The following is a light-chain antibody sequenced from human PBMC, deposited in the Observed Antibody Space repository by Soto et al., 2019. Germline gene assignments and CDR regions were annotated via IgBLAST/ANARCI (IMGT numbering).Light chain of an antibody. V-gene: IGKV3-11*01. CDR2: DAS. J-gene: IGKJ3*01. Sequence: EIVLTQSPATLSLSPGERATLSCRASQSVSSLLAWYQQKPGQAPRLLIYDASNRATGIPARFSGSGSGTDFTLTISSLEPEDFAIYYCHQRSNWPPSFGPWTTVDI. CDR1: QSVSSL. CDR3: HQRSNWPPS.